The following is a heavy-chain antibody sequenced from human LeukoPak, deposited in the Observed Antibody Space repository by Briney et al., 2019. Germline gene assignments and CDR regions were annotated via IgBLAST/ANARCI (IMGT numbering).Heavy chain of an antibody. CDR2: INPSGGST. CDR1: GYTFTSYY. Sequence: ASVKVSCKASGYTFTSYYMHWVRQAPGQGLEWMGIINPSGGSTSYAQKFQGRVTMTRDTSTSTVYMELSSQRSEDTAVYYCARDRAVGIFYYGSGSHNWFDPWGQGTLATVSS. J-gene: IGHJ5*02. D-gene: IGHD3-10*01. CDR3: ARDRAVGIFYYGSGSHNWFDP. V-gene: IGHV1-46*01.